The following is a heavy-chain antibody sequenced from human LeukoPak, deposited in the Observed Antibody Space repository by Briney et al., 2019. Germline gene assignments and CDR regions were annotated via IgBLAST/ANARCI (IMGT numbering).Heavy chain of an antibody. Sequence: PSETLSLTCAVYGGSFSGYYWSWIRQPPGKGLEWIGEINHSGSTNYNPSLKSRVTISVDTSKNQFSLKLSSVTAADTAVYYCARVYYDFWSGYHYYFDYWGQGTLVTVSS. V-gene: IGHV4-34*01. CDR3: ARVYYDFWSGYHYYFDY. J-gene: IGHJ4*02. CDR2: INHSGST. CDR1: GGSFSGYY. D-gene: IGHD3-3*01.